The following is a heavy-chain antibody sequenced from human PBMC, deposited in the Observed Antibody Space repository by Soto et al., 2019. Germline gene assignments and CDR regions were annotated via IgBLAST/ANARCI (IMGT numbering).Heavy chain of an antibody. Sequence: SDTLSLTCTVSGGSISIGGYYWSWILQHPGKGLEWIGYIYYSGSTYYNPSLKSRVTISVDTSKNQFSLKLSSVTAADTAVYYCARDNQLGTIDYWGQGTLVTVSS. J-gene: IGHJ4*02. V-gene: IGHV4-31*03. CDR1: GGSISIGGYY. CDR3: ARDNQLGTIDY. CDR2: IYYSGST. D-gene: IGHD1-7*01.